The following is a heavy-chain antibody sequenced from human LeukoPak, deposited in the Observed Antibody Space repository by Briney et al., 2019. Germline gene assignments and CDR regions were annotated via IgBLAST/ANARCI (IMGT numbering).Heavy chain of an antibody. J-gene: IGHJ4*02. CDR3: ASIIRYYYDSSGFPSG. CDR2: ISSSSYI. Sequence: GGSLRLSCAASGFTFRSFAMHWVRQAPGKGLEWVSSISSSSYIYYADSVKGRFTISRDNAKNSLYLQMNSLRAEDTAVYYCASIIRYYYDSSGFPSGWGQGTLVTVSS. CDR1: GFTFRSFA. V-gene: IGHV3-21*01. D-gene: IGHD3-22*01.